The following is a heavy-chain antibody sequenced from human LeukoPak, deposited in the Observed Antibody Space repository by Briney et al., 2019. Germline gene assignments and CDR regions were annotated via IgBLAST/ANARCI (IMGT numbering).Heavy chain of an antibody. D-gene: IGHD1-14*01. CDR1: GYSFTSYW. Sequence: GESLKISCKGSGYSFTSYWIGWVRQMPGKGLEWMGIIYPGDSDTRYSPSFQGQVTISADKSISTAYLQWSSLKASDTAMYYCARSLAPSNHYYCYYMDVWGKGTTVTVSS. CDR2: IYPGDSDT. CDR3: ARSLAPSNHYYCYYMDV. V-gene: IGHV5-51*01. J-gene: IGHJ6*03.